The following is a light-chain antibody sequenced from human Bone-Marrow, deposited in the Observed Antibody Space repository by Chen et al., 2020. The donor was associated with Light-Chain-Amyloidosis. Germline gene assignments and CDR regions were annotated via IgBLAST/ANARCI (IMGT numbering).Light chain of an antibody. CDR2: DVN. J-gene: IGLJ3*02. CDR3: SSITDSTTWV. Sequence: QSALSQPASVSGSPGQSITISCTGSSSDIGGNKYVSWYQHYPGKAPLLMIYDVNNRPSGVADRFAGYESGSAASLVISVLQAEDAAAYYCSSITDSTTWVFGGGSRVTVL. CDR1: SSDIGGNKY. V-gene: IGLV2-14*03.